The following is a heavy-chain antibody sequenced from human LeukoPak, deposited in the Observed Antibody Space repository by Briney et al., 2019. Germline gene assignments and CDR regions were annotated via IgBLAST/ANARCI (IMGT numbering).Heavy chain of an antibody. CDR2: ISADNGNT. D-gene: IGHD3-3*01. Sequence: ASVKVSCKASGYTFTSYAISWVRQAPGQGLEWMGWISADNGNTDYAQRFQGRVTMTTDTSTSTAYMELRSLRSDDTAVYYCAREAHDFWSGSHNWFDPWGQGTLVTVSS. CDR3: AREAHDFWSGSHNWFDP. J-gene: IGHJ5*02. V-gene: IGHV1-18*01. CDR1: GYTFTSYA.